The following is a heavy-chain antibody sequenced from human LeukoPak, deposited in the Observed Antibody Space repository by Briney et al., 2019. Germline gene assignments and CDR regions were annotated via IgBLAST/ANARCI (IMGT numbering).Heavy chain of an antibody. J-gene: IGHJ6*04. CDR3: ARVRTVTYYGMDV. D-gene: IGHD4-17*01. V-gene: IGHV3-7*03. CDR2: IKQDESEK. CDR1: GFTFGSYW. Sequence: GGSLRLSCAASGFTFGSYWMSWVRQAPGKGLEWVANIKQDESEKYYVASVQGRFTISRDSHKNSLFLQMNSLRAEDTAVYYCARVRTVTYYGMDVWGKGTTVTVSS.